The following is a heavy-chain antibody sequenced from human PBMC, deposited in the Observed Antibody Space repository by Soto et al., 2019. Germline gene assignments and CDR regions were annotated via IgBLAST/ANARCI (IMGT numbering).Heavy chain of an antibody. V-gene: IGHV3-23*01. Sequence: EVRLLESGGGLVQPGRSLRLSCEASGFTFGSYAMSWVRQAPGKGLEWVSVISGSGTGTHYADSVKGRFTISRDNSKDTLYVQMNSLRAEDTAVYYCARTRDYDSTGYLRNFDYWGQGTLVSVSS. CDR3: ARTRDYDSTGYLRNFDY. CDR2: ISGSGTGT. CDR1: GFTFGSYA. J-gene: IGHJ4*02. D-gene: IGHD3-22*01.